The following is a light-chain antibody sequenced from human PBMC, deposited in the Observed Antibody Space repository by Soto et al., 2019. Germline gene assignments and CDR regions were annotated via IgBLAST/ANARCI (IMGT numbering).Light chain of an antibody. J-gene: IGKJ5*01. CDR2: GAY. Sequence: EIVLTQSPGTLSLSPGYRSTLSCRASQKISSRYLAWYLQKPGQAHRFLIYGAYSRATGIPDRFSGSGSGTEFTLTISSLQSEDFAVYSCQQRSNWPITFGQGTRREIK. CDR1: QKISSRY. CDR3: QQRSNWPIT. V-gene: IGKV3D-20*02.